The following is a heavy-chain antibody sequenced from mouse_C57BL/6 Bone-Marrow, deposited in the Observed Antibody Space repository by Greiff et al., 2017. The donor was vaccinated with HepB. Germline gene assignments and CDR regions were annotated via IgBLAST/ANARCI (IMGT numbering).Heavy chain of an antibody. J-gene: IGHJ2*01. Sequence: QVQLQQPGAELVKPGASVKLSCKASGYTFTSYWMQWVKQRPGQGLEWIGEIDPSDSYTNYNQKFKGKATLTVDTSSSTAYMQLSSLTSEDSAVDYCARIYITTVVAKGFDYWGQGTTLTVSS. CDR3: ARIYITTVVAKGFDY. D-gene: IGHD1-1*01. CDR1: GYTFTSYW. V-gene: IGHV1-50*01. CDR2: IDPSDSYT.